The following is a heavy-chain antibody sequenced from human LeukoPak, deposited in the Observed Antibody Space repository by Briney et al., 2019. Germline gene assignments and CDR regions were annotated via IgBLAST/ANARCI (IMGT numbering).Heavy chain of an antibody. J-gene: IGHJ5*02. CDR1: GLTFSSNC. CDR2: IYSGGNT. CDR3: AKAERRGATSDWFDP. D-gene: IGHD1-26*01. V-gene: IGHV3-53*01. Sequence: PGGSLRLSCAASGLTFSSNCMRWVGQAPGKGLEGGSFIYSGGNTYYSDSVKGRFTISRDNSKNTVHLQMNSLRAEDTAVYYCAKAERRGATSDWFDPWGQGTLVTVSS.